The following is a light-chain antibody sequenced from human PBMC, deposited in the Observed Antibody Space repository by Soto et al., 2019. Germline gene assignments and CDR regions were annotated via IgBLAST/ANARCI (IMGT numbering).Light chain of an antibody. J-gene: IGKJ2*01. CDR1: QNVGSW. CDR3: QQYRSLYT. V-gene: IGKV1-5*01. CDR2: DAS. Sequence: DIQMTQSPSTLSATVGDRVTITCRASQNVGSWLAWYQQKPGNAPKLLIYDASTLESGVPSRFSGSGSGTEFTLTISSLQPDDFATWYCQQYRSLYTCGQGTNLEIK.